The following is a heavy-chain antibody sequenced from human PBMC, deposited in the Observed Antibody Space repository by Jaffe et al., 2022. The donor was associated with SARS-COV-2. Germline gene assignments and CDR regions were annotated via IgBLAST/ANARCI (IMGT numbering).Heavy chain of an antibody. CDR1: GFTFSSYW. CDR3: ARDFPLWFGELGYYGMDV. V-gene: IGHV3-74*01. J-gene: IGHJ6*02. CDR2: INSDGSST. D-gene: IGHD3-10*01. Sequence: EVQLVESGGGLVQPGGSLRLSCAASGFTFSSYWMHWVRQAPGKGLVWVSRINSDGSSTSYADSVKGRFTISRDNAKNTLYLQMNSLRAEDTAVYYCARDFPLWFGELGYYGMDVWGQGTTVTVSS.